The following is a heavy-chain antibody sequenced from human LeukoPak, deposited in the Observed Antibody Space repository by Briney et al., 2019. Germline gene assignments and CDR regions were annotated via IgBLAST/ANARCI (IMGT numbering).Heavy chain of an antibody. CDR3: ARDMERRPEEDIVVVPAASLLMDV. V-gene: IGHV3-33*08. Sequence: GGSLRLSCVASGFTFSTDFMPWVRQAPVKGLEWVAVIWYDGSNKYYADSVKGRFTIPRDNSKNTLYLQMNSLRAEDTAVYYCARDMERRPEEDIVVVPAASLLMDVWGQGTTVTVSS. CDR2: IWYDGSNK. CDR1: GFTFSTDF. J-gene: IGHJ6*02. D-gene: IGHD2-2*01.